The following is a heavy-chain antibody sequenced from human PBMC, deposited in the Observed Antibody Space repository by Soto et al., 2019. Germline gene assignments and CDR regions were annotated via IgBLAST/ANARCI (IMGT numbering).Heavy chain of an antibody. CDR3: ARDGTTYDAFDI. CDR2: ISSSSSYI. V-gene: IGHV3-21*01. CDR1: GFTFSSYS. J-gene: IGHJ3*02. D-gene: IGHD4-17*01. Sequence: PGGSLRLSCAASGFTFSSYSMNWVRQAPGKGLEWVSSISSSSSYIYYADSVKGRFTISRDNAKNSLYLQMNSLRAEDTAVYYCARDGTTYDAFDIWGQGTMVTVSS.